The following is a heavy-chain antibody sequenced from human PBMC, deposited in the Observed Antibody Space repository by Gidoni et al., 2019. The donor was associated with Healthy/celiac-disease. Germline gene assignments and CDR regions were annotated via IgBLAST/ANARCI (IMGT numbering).Heavy chain of an antibody. V-gene: IGHV3-33*01. CDR3: ARDPEISDYYYYGMDV. Sequence: QVQLVESGGGVVQPGRSLRLSCAASGFTFSSYGMHWVRQAPGKGLEWVAVIWYDGSNKYYADSVKGRFTISRDNSKNTLYLQMNSLRAEDTAVYYCARDPEISDYYYYGMDVWGQGTTVTVSS. CDR2: IWYDGSNK. D-gene: IGHD3-10*01. CDR1: GFTFSSYG. J-gene: IGHJ6*02.